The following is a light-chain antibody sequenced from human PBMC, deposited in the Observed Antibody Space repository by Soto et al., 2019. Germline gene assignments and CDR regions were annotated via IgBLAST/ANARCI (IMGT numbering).Light chain of an antibody. Sequence: DIQMTQSPSTLSASVGDRVTITCRASQSINSWLAWYQQKPGKAPKLLISKASSLESGGPSRFSGSGSGTEFTLTISSLQPDDFAAYYCQQYEIYPITFGQGTRLEIK. CDR1: QSINSW. V-gene: IGKV1-5*03. CDR2: KAS. CDR3: QQYEIYPIT. J-gene: IGKJ5*01.